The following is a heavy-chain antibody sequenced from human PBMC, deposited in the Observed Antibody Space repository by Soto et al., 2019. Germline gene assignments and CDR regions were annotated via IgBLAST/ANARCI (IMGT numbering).Heavy chain of an antibody. Sequence: QVRLQQWGAGLLKPSVTLPLTCAVYGGSFSDYYWSWVRQPPGKGLEWIGEINHSGSTNYNPSLKSRVTISVDTSNNQFSLKLNSVTAADTAVYYCAREVPPRYFDLWGRGTPVTVSS. V-gene: IGHV4-34*01. CDR2: INHSGST. J-gene: IGHJ2*01. CDR1: GGSFSDYY. CDR3: AREVPPRYFDL. D-gene: IGHD3-10*01.